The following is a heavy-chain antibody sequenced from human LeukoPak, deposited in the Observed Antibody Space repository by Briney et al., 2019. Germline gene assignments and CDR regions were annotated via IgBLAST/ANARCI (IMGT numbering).Heavy chain of an antibody. Sequence: PGGSLRLSCAASGFTFSSYAMHWVRQAPGKGLGYVSAISSNGGSTYYANSVKGRFTISRDNSKNTLYLQMGSLRAEDMAVYYCANSGLGYCSGGSCYSDTYYYYYMDVWGKGTTVTISS. J-gene: IGHJ6*03. CDR3: ANSGLGYCSGGSCYSDTYYYYYMDV. V-gene: IGHV3-64*01. D-gene: IGHD2-15*01. CDR1: GFTFSSYA. CDR2: ISSNGGST.